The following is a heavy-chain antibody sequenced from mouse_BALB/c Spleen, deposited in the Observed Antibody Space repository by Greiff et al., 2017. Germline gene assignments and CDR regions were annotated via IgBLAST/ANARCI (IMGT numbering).Heavy chain of an antibody. CDR2: ISTYYGNT. D-gene: IGHD2-1*01. V-gene: IGHV1-67*01. CDR1: GYTFTDYA. CDR3: ASPYGNYYAMDY. Sequence: QVQLQQSGPELVRPGVSVKISCKGSGYTFTDYAMHWVKQSHAKSLEWIGVISTYYGNTNYNQKFKGKATMTVDKSSSTAYMELARLTSEDSAIYYCASPYGNYYAMDYWGQGTSVTVSS. J-gene: IGHJ4*01.